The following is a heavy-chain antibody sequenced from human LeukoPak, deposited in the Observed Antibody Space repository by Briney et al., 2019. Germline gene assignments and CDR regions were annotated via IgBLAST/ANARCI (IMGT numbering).Heavy chain of an antibody. V-gene: IGHV4-4*02. CDR3: ATRLYYDSTGYFDY. Sequence: SETPSLTCAVSGGSTSSDNWWTWVRQPPGKGLEWIGEVYQRGSPNYNPSLKGRVTMSVDKSMNQFSLKLSSVTAADTAVYYYATRLYYDSTGYFDYWGQGTLVTVSS. CDR2: VYQRGSP. D-gene: IGHD3-22*01. CDR1: GGSTSSDNW. J-gene: IGHJ4*02.